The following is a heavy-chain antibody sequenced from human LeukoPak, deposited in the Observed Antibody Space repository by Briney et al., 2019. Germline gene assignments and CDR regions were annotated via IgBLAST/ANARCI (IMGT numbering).Heavy chain of an antibody. V-gene: IGHV3-21*04. J-gene: IGHJ1*01. CDR1: GFTFSSYS. D-gene: IGHD2-2*02. CDR3: ATYRSHTSCYTGGGFQH. Sequence: GGSLRLSCAASGFTFSSYSMNWVRQAPGKGLEWVSSISSSSSYIYYADSVKGRFTISRDNAKNSLYLQMNSLRAEDTAVYYCATYRSHTSCYTGGGFQHWGQGTLVTVSS. CDR2: ISSSSSYI.